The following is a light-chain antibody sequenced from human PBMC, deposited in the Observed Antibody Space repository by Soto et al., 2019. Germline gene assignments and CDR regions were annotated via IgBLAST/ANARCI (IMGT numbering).Light chain of an antibody. CDR1: QSFRGL. Sequence: EVVLTQSPVTLSLSPGELYTLSCRASQSFRGLLAWYQQKPGQAPRLLIYGAYTRATGIPARFSGSGSGTDFTLTISSLQSEDFAVYYCQHYNYWPPKTFGQGTKVDI. CDR2: GAY. J-gene: IGKJ1*01. CDR3: QHYNYWPPKT. V-gene: IGKV3-15*01.